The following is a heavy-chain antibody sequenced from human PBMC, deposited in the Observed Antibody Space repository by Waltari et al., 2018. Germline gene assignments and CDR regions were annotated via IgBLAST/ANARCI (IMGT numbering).Heavy chain of an antibody. V-gene: IGHV3-21*01. Sequence: EVQLVESGGGLVKPGGSLRLSCAASGFTFSSYSMNWVRQAPGNGREWVSSISSSSSYIYYADSVKGRFTISRDNAKNSLYLQMNSLRAEDTAVYYCAREIAARRPGIYYYYGMDVWGQGTTVTVSS. CDR2: ISSSSSYI. J-gene: IGHJ6*02. CDR1: GFTFSSYS. D-gene: IGHD6-6*01. CDR3: AREIAARRPGIYYYYGMDV.